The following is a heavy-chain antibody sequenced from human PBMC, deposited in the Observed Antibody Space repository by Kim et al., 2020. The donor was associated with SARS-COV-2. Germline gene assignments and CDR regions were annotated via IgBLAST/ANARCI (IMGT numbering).Heavy chain of an antibody. J-gene: IGHJ6*02. V-gene: IGHV4-30-2*05. D-gene: IGHD3-3*01. Sequence: YNPSLKSRLTISVDTSKKKFSLKLTSVSATDTAVYYCARFGPTIFDGLDVWGQGTTVTVSS. CDR3: ARFGPTIFDGLDV.